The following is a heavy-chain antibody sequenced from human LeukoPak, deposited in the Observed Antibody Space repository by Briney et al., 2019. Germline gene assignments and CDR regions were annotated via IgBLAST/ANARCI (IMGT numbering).Heavy chain of an antibody. CDR3: ARGEYSSSSFDP. Sequence: SSETLSLTCTVSGGSISSYYWSWIRQPAGKGLEWIGRIYTSGSTNYNPSLKSRVTMSVDTSKNQFSLQLSSVTAADTAVYYCARGEYSSSSFDPWGQGTLVTVSS. CDR2: IYTSGST. V-gene: IGHV4-4*07. D-gene: IGHD6-6*01. CDR1: GGSISSYY. J-gene: IGHJ5*02.